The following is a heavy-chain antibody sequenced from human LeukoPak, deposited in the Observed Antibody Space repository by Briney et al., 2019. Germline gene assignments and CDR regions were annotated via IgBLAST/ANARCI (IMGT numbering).Heavy chain of an antibody. V-gene: IGHV3-7*01. D-gene: IGHD6-13*01. CDR1: GFTFSSYW. CDR2: IRQDGSEK. CDR3: ARDRGSSSRVDY. J-gene: IGHJ4*02. Sequence: GGSLRLSCAASGFTFSSYWMSWVRQAPGKGLEWVANIRQDGSEKYYVDSVKGRFTISRDNAKNSLYPQMNSLRAEDTAVYYCARDRGSSSRVDYWGQGTLVTVSS.